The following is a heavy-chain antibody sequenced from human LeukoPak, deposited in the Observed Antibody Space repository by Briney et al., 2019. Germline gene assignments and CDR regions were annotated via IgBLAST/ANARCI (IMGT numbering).Heavy chain of an antibody. CDR2: IIPIFGTA. CDR1: GGTFSSYA. CDR3: ARVWFGESGFDY. Sequence: ASVKVSCKASGGTFSSYAISWVRQAPGQRLEWMGGIIPIFGTANYAQKFQGRVTITADESTSTAYMELSSLRSEDTAVYYCARVWFGESGFDYWGQGTLVTVSS. D-gene: IGHD3-10*01. V-gene: IGHV1-69*13. J-gene: IGHJ4*02.